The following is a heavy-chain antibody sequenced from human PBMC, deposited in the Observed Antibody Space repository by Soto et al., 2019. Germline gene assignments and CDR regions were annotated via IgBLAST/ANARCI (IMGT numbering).Heavy chain of an antibody. CDR2: ISSSSSYI. Sequence: VRQAPGKGLEWVSSISSSSSYIYYADSVKGRFTISRDNAKNSLYLQMNSLRAEDTAVYYCASPYTYDAFDIWGQGTMVTVSS. J-gene: IGHJ3*02. V-gene: IGHV3-21*01. D-gene: IGHD4-4*01. CDR3: ASPYTYDAFDI.